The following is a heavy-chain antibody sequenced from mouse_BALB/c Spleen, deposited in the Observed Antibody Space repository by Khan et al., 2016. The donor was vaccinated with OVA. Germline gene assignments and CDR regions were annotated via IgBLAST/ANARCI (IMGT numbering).Heavy chain of an antibody. CDR2: IDPFNGGT. J-gene: IGHJ3*01. Sequence: VQLKESGPELMKPGASVKIACKASGYSFTSYYMHWVKQSHGKSLEWIGYIDPFNGGTTYNQKFKGKATLTVDKSSSTVYMHLSSLTSEDSAVYYCARWGLNNWFAYWGQGTLVTVS. V-gene: IGHV1S135*01. D-gene: IGHD2-13*01. CDR1: GYSFTSYY. CDR3: ARWGLNNWFAY.